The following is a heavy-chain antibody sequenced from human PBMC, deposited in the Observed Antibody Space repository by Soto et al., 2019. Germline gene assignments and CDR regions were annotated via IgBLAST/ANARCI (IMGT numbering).Heavy chain of an antibody. CDR3: ARERWTGDSFYAFDI. Sequence: ASVKVSCKASGYTFTSYGISWVRQAPGQGLEWMGWISAYNGNTNYAQKLQGRVTMTTDTSTSTAYMELRSLRSDDPAVYYCARERWTGDSFYAFDIWGQGTMVTVS. D-gene: IGHD7-27*01. J-gene: IGHJ3*02. CDR2: ISAYNGNT. V-gene: IGHV1-18*01. CDR1: GYTFTSYG.